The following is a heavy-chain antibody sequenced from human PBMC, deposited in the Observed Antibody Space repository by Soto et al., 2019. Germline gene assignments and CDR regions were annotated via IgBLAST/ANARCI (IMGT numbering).Heavy chain of an antibody. D-gene: IGHD6-6*01. V-gene: IGHV4-31*03. CDR2: IYDSESA. CDR1: GESIRSGGYY. J-gene: IGHJ4*02. Sequence: QVQLQESGPGLVKPSQTLSLTCSVSGESIRSGGYYWSWIRHHPGKGLEWIGYIYDSESAYYNPSLNSRVTISLDTSKNHFAVRLSSVTAADTAVYYCARASSSSSAADYWGQGTQVTVSS. CDR3: ARASSSSSAADY.